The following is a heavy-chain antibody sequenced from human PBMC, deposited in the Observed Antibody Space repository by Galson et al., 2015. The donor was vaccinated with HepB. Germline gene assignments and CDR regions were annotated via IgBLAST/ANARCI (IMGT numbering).Heavy chain of an antibody. CDR3: TRDDPSGYHYDS. D-gene: IGHD5-18*01. CDR2: IGTRSSDV. Sequence: SLRLFCATSGFIFEIYGINWVRQAPGKGLEWVSSIGTRSSDVYYADSVAGRLTVSRDNTQRSLYLQMYNLTVEDTATYFCTRDDPSGYHYDSWGQGTPVTVSS. J-gene: IGHJ4*02. V-gene: IGHV3-21*01. CDR1: GFIFEIYG.